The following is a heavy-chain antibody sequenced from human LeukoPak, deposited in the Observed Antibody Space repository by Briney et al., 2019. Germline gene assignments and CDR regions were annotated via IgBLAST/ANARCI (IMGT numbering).Heavy chain of an antibody. CDR1: GGSISSSSSY. J-gene: IGHJ4*02. D-gene: IGHD5-24*01. Sequence: SETLSLTCSVSGGSISSSSSYWGWIRQPPGEGLEWIGSIYYSGSSFDNPALKSRVTISVDTSKNQFSLKLSSVTAADAALYFCARHRSGWLQSSFDYWGQGTLVTVSS. V-gene: IGHV4-39*01. CDR2: IYYSGSS. CDR3: ARHRSGWLQSSFDY.